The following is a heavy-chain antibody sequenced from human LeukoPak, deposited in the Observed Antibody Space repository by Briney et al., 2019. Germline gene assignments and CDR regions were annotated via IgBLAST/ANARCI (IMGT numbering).Heavy chain of an antibody. Sequence: PGGSLRLSCAASGFTFSSYAMSWVRQAPGKGLEWVSAISGSGGSTYYADSVKGRFTISRDNSKNTLYLQMNSLRAEDTAVYYCAKDSGRGYSYGYHYFDYWGQGTLVTVSS. CDR3: AKDSGRGYSYGYHYFDY. CDR1: GFTFSSYA. D-gene: IGHD5-18*01. V-gene: IGHV3-23*01. J-gene: IGHJ4*02. CDR2: ISGSGGST.